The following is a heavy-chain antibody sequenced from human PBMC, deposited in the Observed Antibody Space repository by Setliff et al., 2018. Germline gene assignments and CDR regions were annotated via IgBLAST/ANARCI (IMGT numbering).Heavy chain of an antibody. Sequence: SETLSLTCTVSGGSISSSSYYWGWTRQPPGKGLEWIGSIYYSGSTYYNPSLKSRVTISVDTSKNQFSLKLRSVTAADTAVYYCARAPGRQDYHYMELWGKGTTVTVSS. D-gene: IGHD2-15*01. J-gene: IGHJ6*03. CDR2: IYYSGST. CDR3: ARAPGRQDYHYMEL. V-gene: IGHV4-39*07. CDR1: GGSISSSSYY.